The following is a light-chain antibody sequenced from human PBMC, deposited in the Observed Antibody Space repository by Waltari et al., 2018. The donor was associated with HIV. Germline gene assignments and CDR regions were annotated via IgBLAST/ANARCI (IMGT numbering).Light chain of an antibody. J-gene: IGLJ2*01. CDR1: SSAVGGFDY. V-gene: IGLV2-8*01. CDR3: SSYKDANDVV. Sequence: QSALTQPPSASGSPGQSVTISRTGTSSAVGGFDYVSWYHQQPPKAPKLILYEVNRRPSGVPDRFSGSKSGNTASLTVSGLQPEDEGDYYCSSYKDANDVVFGGGTKLTVL. CDR2: EVN.